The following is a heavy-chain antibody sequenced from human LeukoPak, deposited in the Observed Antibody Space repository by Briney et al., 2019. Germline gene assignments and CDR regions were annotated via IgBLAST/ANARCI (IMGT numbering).Heavy chain of an antibody. CDR1: GGSISSFN. CDR2: MHTSGGT. D-gene: IGHD4-17*01. J-gene: IGHJ3*02. V-gene: IGHV4-4*07. CDR3: ARDPTTVTKGFDI. Sequence: PSETLSLTCSVSGGSISSFNWAWIRQPAGKGLEWIGRMHTSGGTTYNPSLQSRVTMSVDTSKNQFSLRLTSVTAADTAVYYCARDPTTVTKGFDIWGQETMVTVSS.